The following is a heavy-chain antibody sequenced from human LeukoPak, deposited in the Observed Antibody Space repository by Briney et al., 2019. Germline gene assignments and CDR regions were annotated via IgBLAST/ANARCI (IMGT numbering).Heavy chain of an antibody. CDR2: ISYDGSNK. D-gene: IGHD5-18*01. Sequence: GGSLRLSCAASGFTFSSYGMHWVRQAPGKGLEWVAVISYDGSNKYYADSVKGRFTISRDNSKNTLYLQMNSLRAEDTAVYYCAKDSKGYSYGPDYFDYWGQGTLVTVSS. J-gene: IGHJ4*02. V-gene: IGHV3-30*19. CDR1: GFTFSSYG. CDR3: AKDSKGYSYGPDYFDY.